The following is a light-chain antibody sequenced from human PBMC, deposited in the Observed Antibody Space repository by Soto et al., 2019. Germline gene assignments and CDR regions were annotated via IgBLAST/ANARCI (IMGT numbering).Light chain of an antibody. V-gene: IGLV2-8*01. CDR1: IDDVGAYHY. CDR2: EVT. CDR3: SSYGGFNNVI. J-gene: IGLJ2*01. Sequence: QSALTQPPSASGSPGQSVTISCTGTIDDVGAYHYVSWYRQFPGEAPQLIIYEVTKRPSGVPDRFSGSKSGNTASLTVSDLQADDEADYYCSSYGGFNNVIFGGGTKLTVL.